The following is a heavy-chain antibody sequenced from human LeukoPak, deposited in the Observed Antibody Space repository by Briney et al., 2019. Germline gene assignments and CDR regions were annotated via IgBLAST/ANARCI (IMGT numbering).Heavy chain of an antibody. CDR3: ARHTSYGPFDY. D-gene: IGHD3-10*01. CDR2: IYYSGST. J-gene: IGHJ4*02. CDR1: GGSISSYY. Sequence: SETLSLTCTVSGGSISSYYWSWIRQPAGKGLEWIGYIYYSGSTNYNPSLKSRATISVDTSKNQFSLKLSSVTAADTAVYYCARHTSYGPFDYWGRGTLVTVSS. V-gene: IGHV4-59*08.